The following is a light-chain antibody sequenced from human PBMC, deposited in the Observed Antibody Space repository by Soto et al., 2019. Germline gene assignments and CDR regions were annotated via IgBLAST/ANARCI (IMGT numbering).Light chain of an antibody. CDR3: QQYNNWPPDRT. Sequence: EIVMTQSPATLSVSPGERATLSCRASQSVGSNLAWYQQKPGQAPRLLIYGASTRATGIPARFSGSGSGTEFTLTINSLPSEDFAIYFCQQYNNWPPDRTFGQGTKVEIK. CDR2: GAS. CDR1: QSVGSN. J-gene: IGKJ1*01. V-gene: IGKV3-15*01.